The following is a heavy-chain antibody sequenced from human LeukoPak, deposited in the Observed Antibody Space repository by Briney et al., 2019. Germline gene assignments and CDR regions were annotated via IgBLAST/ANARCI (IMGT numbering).Heavy chain of an antibody. D-gene: IGHD2-15*01. CDR2: INHSGST. CDR1: GGSISSGGYS. CDR3: ARGAPAPNRSGGSCYLRWFDP. V-gene: IGHV4-30-2*01. J-gene: IGHJ5*02. Sequence: SETLSLTCAVSGGSISSGGYSWSWIRQPPGKGLEWIGEINHSGSTNYNPSLKSRVTISVDTSKNQFSLKLSSVTAADTAVYYCARGAPAPNRSGGSCYLRWFDPWGQGTLVTVSS.